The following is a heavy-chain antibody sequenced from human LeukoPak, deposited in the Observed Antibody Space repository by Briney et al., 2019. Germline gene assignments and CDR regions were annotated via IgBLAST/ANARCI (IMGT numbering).Heavy chain of an antibody. V-gene: IGHV4-34*01. Sequence: SETLSLTCAVYGGSFSGYYWSWIRQPPGKGLERIGEISHSGSTNYNPSLKSRVTISVDTSKNQFSLKLSSVTAADTAVYYCARARYFDWSPNLHYYYYGMDVWGQGTTVTVSS. J-gene: IGHJ6*02. D-gene: IGHD3-9*01. CDR2: ISHSGST. CDR1: GGSFSGYY. CDR3: ARARYFDWSPNLHYYYYGMDV.